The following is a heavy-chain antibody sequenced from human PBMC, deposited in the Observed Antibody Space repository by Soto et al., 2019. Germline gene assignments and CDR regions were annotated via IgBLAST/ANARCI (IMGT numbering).Heavy chain of an antibody. Sequence: QVQLVQSGAEVKKPGASVKVSCKASGYTFISYGISWVRQAPGQGLEWMGWINTYNGNTNYAQKLQGRVTMTTDTSTSTAYMELRSRRSDAKAIYYCARDRGYCSGGSCSSDWFDPWGQGTLVTVSS. CDR2: INTYNGNT. CDR1: GYTFISYG. J-gene: IGHJ5*02. CDR3: ARDRGYCSGGSCSSDWFDP. D-gene: IGHD2-15*01. V-gene: IGHV1-18*01.